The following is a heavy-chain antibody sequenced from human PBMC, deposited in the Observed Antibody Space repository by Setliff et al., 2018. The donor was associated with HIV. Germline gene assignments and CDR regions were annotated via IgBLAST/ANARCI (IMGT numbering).Heavy chain of an antibody. V-gene: IGHV3-48*01. CDR3: AKESPRAGYSVFDY. CDR2: ISSSSNTI. D-gene: IGHD5-18*01. Sequence: SGGSLRLSCAASGFTFSSYSMNWVRQAPGKGLEWVSYISSSSNTIYYADSVKGRFTISRDNAKNSLYLQMNSLRAEDTAVYYCAKESPRAGYSVFDYWGQGTLVTVSS. J-gene: IGHJ4*02. CDR1: GFTFSSYS.